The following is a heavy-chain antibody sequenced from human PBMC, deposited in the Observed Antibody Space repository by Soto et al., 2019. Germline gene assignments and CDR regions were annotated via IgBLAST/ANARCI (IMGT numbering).Heavy chain of an antibody. V-gene: IGHV4-59*01. J-gene: IGHJ4*02. Sequence: SETLSLSCTLSGGQLSSYYLSLIRPPPGKGLAWIGYIYFTGSTNYNPSLKSRVTISVDTSKNQFSLKLSSVTAADTAVYYCARGSCSSASCYTGDFWGQGTLVTVSS. CDR2: IYFTGST. CDR3: ARGSCSSASCYTGDF. CDR1: GGQLSSYY. D-gene: IGHD2-2*02.